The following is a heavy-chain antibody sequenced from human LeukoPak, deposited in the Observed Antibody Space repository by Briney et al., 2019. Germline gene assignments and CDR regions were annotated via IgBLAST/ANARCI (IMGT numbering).Heavy chain of an antibody. Sequence: SVKLSCKASGGTFTSYAISWVRQGPGQGLEWMGRIIPIFGTANYTQKIQGRVTITTREFTSTAYMELSSLRSVDTPVYYCAREGNYYDSSGYLDAFDIWGQGTTVTVSS. CDR3: AREGNYYDSSGYLDAFDI. CDR2: IIPIFGTA. J-gene: IGHJ3*02. V-gene: IGHV1-69*05. CDR1: GGTFTSYA. D-gene: IGHD3-22*01.